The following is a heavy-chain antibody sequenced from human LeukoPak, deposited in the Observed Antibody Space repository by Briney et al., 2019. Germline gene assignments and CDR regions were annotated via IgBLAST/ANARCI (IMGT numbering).Heavy chain of an antibody. D-gene: IGHD2-2*01. CDR1: GYSFSNYA. CDR3: ARDPYCSDSSCYDY. J-gene: IGHJ4*02. CDR2: TSPYNGDT. V-gene: IGHV1-18*04. Sequence: ASVKVSCKASGYSFSNYAIHWVRQAPGQGLEWMGWTSPYNGDTDYAQKFQGRVTMTTDRSTSTAYMELRSLKSDDTAVYYCARDPYCSDSSCYDYWGQGTLVTVSA.